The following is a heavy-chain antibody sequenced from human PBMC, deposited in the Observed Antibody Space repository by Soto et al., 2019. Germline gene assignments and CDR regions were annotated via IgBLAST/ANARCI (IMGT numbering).Heavy chain of an antibody. Sequence: SETLSLTCAAYGGSFSGYYCSWIRQPPGKGLKWMGEINHSGSTNYNPSLKSRVTISVDTSKNQFSLKLSSVTAADTAVYYCARSGIKTYYDFWSGQGIYYGMTSGAKGPRSPSP. J-gene: IGHJ6*02. CDR2: INHSGST. CDR3: ARSGIKTYYDFWSGQGIYYGMTS. D-gene: IGHD3-3*01. V-gene: IGHV4-34*01. CDR1: GGSFSGYY.